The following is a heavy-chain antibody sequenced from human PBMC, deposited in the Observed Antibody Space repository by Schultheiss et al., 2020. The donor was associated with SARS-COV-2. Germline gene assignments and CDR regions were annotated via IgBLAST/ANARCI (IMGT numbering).Heavy chain of an antibody. CDR3: TTEGVGATSYYYYGMDV. CDR2: ISWSSGTV. CDR1: GFAFDDYA. D-gene: IGHD1-26*01. J-gene: IGHJ6*02. Sequence: GGSLRLSCEASGFAFDDYAMHWVRQPPGKGLEWVSGISWSSGTVGYADFVKGRFTISRDNAKNSLFLQMNSLRPEDTALYYCTTEGVGATSYYYYGMDVWGQGTTVTVSS. V-gene: IGHV3-9*01.